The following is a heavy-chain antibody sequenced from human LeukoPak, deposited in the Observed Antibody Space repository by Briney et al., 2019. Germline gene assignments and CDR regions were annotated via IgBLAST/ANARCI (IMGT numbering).Heavy chain of an antibody. J-gene: IGHJ6*02. V-gene: IGHV3-30*18. D-gene: IGHD7-27*01. CDR1: GFTFSSYG. CDR2: ISYDGSNK. Sequence: GGSLRLSCAASGFTFSSYGMHWVRQAPGKGLEWVAVISYDGSNKYYADSVKGRFTISRDNSKNTLYLQMNSLRAEDTAVYYCAKDQPNWGSSYHYYGMDVWGQGTTVTVSS. CDR3: AKDQPNWGSSYHYYGMDV.